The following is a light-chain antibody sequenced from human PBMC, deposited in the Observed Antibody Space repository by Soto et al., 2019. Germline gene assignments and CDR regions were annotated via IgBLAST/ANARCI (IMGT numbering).Light chain of an antibody. CDR3: QQYNYSPPYT. J-gene: IGKJ2*01. Sequence: EIVMTQSPATLSVSPGERATLSCRASQSLSNNLAWYQQKPGQAPRLLIYGASTRATGITARFSGSGSGTEFTLTISSLQSGDFAVYYCQQYNYSPPYTFGQGTKVEIK. V-gene: IGKV3-15*01. CDR1: QSLSNN. CDR2: GAS.